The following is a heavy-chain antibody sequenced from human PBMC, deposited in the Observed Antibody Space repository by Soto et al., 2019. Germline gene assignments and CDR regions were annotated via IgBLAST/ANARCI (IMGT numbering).Heavy chain of an antibody. V-gene: IGHV5-51*01. J-gene: IGHJ6*02. Sequence: PGESLKISCKGSGYSFTSYWIAWVRQVPGKGLELMGVIYPGDSDIRYSPSFQGQVTISADKSISTAYLQWSSLKASDTAMYYCARTLRDHYYYYGMDVWGQGTTVTVSS. D-gene: IGHD3-9*01. CDR1: GYSFTSYW. CDR2: IYPGDSDI. CDR3: ARTLRDHYYYYGMDV.